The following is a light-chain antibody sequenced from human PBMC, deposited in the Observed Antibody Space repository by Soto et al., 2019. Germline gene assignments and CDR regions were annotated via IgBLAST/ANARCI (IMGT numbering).Light chain of an antibody. Sequence: QSVLTQPPSASGSPGQSVTISCTGTSSDVGGYNYVSWYQQYPGKAPKLIISEVSKRPSGVPDRFSGSKSGNTASPTVSGLQAEDDADYYGSSYAGNDNFYVFVTGTKVTV. J-gene: IGLJ1*01. CDR3: SSYAGNDNFYV. CDR1: SSDVGGYNY. V-gene: IGLV2-8*01. CDR2: EVS.